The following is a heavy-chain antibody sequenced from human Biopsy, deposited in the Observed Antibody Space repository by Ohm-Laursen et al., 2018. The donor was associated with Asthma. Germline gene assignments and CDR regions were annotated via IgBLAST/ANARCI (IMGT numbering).Heavy chain of an antibody. J-gene: IGHJ4*02. Sequence: SQTLSLTCPVSGGSISSGAYYWSWVRQPPGKGLEWIGYIYYIGSTYYNPSLKSRVAISLDTSKNQLSLKLSSVTAADTAVYFCARRGGVRRYFDYWGQGTLVTFSS. V-gene: IGHV4-30-4*01. D-gene: IGHD3-16*01. CDR2: IYYIGST. CDR3: ARRGGVRRYFDY. CDR1: GGSISSGAYY.